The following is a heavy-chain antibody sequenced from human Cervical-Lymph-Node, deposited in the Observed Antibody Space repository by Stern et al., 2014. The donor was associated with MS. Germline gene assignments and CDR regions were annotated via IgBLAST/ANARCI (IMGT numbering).Heavy chain of an antibody. CDR2: IWHDGSDK. J-gene: IGHJ6*02. Sequence: QVQLVQSGGGVVQPGRSLRLSCAASGFTFSSFAIHWVRQAPGKGLEWVAVIWHDGSDKYYADSVKGRFTMSRDNSKNTLYLQMNSLRAEDTAVYYCARDLGGSYDFHYYGMDVWGQGTTVTVSS. CDR1: GFTFSSFA. CDR3: ARDLGGSYDFHYYGMDV. V-gene: IGHV3-33*01. D-gene: IGHD1-26*01.